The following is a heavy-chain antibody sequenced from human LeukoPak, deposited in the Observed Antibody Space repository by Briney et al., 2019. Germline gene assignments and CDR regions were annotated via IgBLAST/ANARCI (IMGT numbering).Heavy chain of an antibody. Sequence: GGSLRLSCAASGFIFSNDYMHWVRQVPGKGLVWVSRINGDGSGADYADSVRGRFTISRGNAKNTLYLQMNSLRADDTAVYYCARSFYYGSGAHGMDVWGQGTTVTVSS. CDR3: ARSFYYGSGAHGMDV. CDR1: GFIFSNDY. V-gene: IGHV3-74*01. CDR2: INGDGSGA. D-gene: IGHD3-10*01. J-gene: IGHJ6*02.